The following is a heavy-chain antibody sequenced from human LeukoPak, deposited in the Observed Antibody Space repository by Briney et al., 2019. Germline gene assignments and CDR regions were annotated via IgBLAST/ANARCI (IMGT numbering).Heavy chain of an antibody. J-gene: IGHJ2*01. CDR2: INPNSGGT. V-gene: IGHV1-2*02. CDR3: AAQGPLWKLGR. Sequence: GASVKVSCKASGYTFTRYYMHWVRQAPGQGLEWMGWINPNSGGTNYAQKIQGRVTMTTDTSTSTAYMELSRLRSDDTAVYYCAAQGPLWKLGRWGRGSLVTVSS. D-gene: IGHD3-16*01. CDR1: GYTFTRYY.